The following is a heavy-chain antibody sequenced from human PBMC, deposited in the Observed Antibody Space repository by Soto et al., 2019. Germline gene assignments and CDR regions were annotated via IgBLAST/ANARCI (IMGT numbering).Heavy chain of an antibody. CDR2: XXXXNGNT. V-gene: IGHV1-18*01. CDR3: ARDRGVAPPVAGNTHYYYYMDV. Sequence: QDQLVQSGVEVKKPGASVKVSCKASGYSFTNYGITWVRQAPGQGFXXXXXXXXXNGNTNYAQKFQGRVTMTTDASTSTAYLELRSLRSDDTAVYYCARDRGVAPPVAGNTHYYYYMDVWGKGTTVTVSS. J-gene: IGHJ6*03. D-gene: IGHD6-19*01. CDR1: GYSFTNYG.